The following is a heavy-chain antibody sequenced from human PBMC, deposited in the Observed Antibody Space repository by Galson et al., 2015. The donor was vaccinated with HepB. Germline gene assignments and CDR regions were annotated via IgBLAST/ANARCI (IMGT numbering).Heavy chain of an antibody. V-gene: IGHV3-23*01. CDR1: GFTFSSYA. D-gene: IGHD3-10*01. J-gene: IGHJ4*02. Sequence: SLRLSCAASGFTFSSYAMSWVRQAPGKGLEWVSAISGSGGSTYYADSVKGRFTISRDNSKNTLYLQMNSLRAEDTAVYYCANRYYGSGSYYNGIYWGQGTLVTVSS. CDR3: ANRYYGSGSYYNGIY. CDR2: ISGSGGST.